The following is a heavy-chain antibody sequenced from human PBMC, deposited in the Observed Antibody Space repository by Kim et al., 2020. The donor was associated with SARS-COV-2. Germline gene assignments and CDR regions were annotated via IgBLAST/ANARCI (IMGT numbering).Heavy chain of an antibody. CDR2: ISSSSSTI. CDR1: GLTFSSYS. J-gene: IGHJ3*02. CDR3: AREMTTVTTGGAFDI. Sequence: GGSLRLSCTASGLTFSSYSMNWVRQAPGKGLEWVSYISSSSSTIYYADSVKGRFTISRDNAKNSLYLQMNSLRDEDTAVYYCAREMTTVTTGGAFDIWGQGTMVTVSS. D-gene: IGHD4-17*01. V-gene: IGHV3-48*02.